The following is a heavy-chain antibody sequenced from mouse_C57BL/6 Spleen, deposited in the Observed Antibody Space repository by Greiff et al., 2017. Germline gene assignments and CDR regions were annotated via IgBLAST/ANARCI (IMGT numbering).Heavy chain of an antibody. J-gene: IGHJ3*01. V-gene: IGHV1-82*01. Sequence: VKVVESGPELVKPGASVKISCKASGYAFRSSWMNWVKQRPGKGLEWIGRIYPGDGDTNYNGKFKGKATLTADKSSSTAYMQLSSLTSEDSAVYFCAGSNWDGFAYWGQGTLVTVSA. CDR1: GYAFRSSW. CDR2: IYPGDGDT. D-gene: IGHD4-1*01. CDR3: AGSNWDGFAY.